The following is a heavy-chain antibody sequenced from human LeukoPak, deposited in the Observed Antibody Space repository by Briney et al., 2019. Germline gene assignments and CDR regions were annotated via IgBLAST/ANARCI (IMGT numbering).Heavy chain of an antibody. V-gene: IGHV3-21*01. CDR2: ISSDSNYI. J-gene: IGHJ4*02. Sequence: TAGGSLRLSCAASGFTFSNYSMNWVRQAPGKGLEWVSSISSDSNYIYYADSVKGRFTISRDNAKDSLYLHMNTLRAEDTAVYYCARDLRGGYFDYWGQGTLVTVSS. CDR1: GFTFSNYS. CDR3: ARDLRGGYFDY. D-gene: IGHD3-16*01.